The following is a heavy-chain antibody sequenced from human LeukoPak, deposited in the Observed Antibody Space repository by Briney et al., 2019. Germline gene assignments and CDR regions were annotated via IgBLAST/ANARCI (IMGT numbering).Heavy chain of an antibody. CDR1: GYFISSGYY. Sequence: SETLSLTCAVSGYFISSGYYWGWIRQPPGKGLEWIGSIYHSGSTYYNPSLKSRVTISVDTSKNQFSLKLSSVTAADTAVYYCATYSSGYNTFDYGGQGTLVTVSS. J-gene: IGHJ4*02. CDR3: ATYSSGYNTFDY. V-gene: IGHV4-38-2*01. CDR2: IYHSGST. D-gene: IGHD3-22*01.